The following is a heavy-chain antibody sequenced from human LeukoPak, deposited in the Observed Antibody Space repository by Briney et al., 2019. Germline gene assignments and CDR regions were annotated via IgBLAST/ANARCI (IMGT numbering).Heavy chain of an antibody. V-gene: IGHV3-48*04. CDR1: GFSFSSYT. D-gene: IGHD3-10*01. J-gene: IGHJ4*02. CDR2: ISSSGSTI. Sequence: GGSLRLSCAASGFSFSSYTMNWVRQAPGKGLEWVSYISSSGSTIYYADSVKGRFTISRDNAKNSLYLQMNSLRAEDTAVYYCARGGKKWFGRHDYWGQGTLVTVSS. CDR3: ARGGKKWFGRHDY.